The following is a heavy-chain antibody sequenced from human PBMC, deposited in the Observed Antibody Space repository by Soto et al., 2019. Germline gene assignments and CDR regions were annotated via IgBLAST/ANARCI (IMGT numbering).Heavy chain of an antibody. CDR2: IIPIFGTA. V-gene: IGHV1-69*12. Sequence: QVQLVQSGAEVKKPGSSVKVSCKASGGTFSSYAISWVRQAPGQGLEWMGGIIPIFGTANYAQKFQGRVTTTADESTSKADMELSSLSSEDTAVYYCARDGDGGGSDYWGQGALVIVSS. CDR1: GGTFSSYA. CDR3: ARDGDGGGSDY. J-gene: IGHJ4*02. D-gene: IGHD5-12*01.